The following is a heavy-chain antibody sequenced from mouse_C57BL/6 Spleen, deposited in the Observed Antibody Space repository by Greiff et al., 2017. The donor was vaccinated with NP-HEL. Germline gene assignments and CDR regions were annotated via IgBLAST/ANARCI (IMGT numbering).Heavy chain of an antibody. Sequence: EVQVVESGPALVKPSQTVSLTCTVTGYSITHGNHWWNWIRQVSGSKLEWIGYISSSGSPDSNPSLKSRIAITRSTSKNQLYLQMNAVTTEDIATNYSARGVQGDAMDYWGQGTSVTVSS. D-gene: IGHD2-14*01. CDR2: ISSSGSP. CDR1: GYSITHGNHW. CDR3: ARGVQGDAMDY. J-gene: IGHJ4*01. V-gene: IGHV3-4*01.